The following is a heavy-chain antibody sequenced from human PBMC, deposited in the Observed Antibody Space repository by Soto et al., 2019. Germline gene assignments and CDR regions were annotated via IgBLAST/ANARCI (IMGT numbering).Heavy chain of an antibody. Sequence: VQLVESGGGVVQPGRSLRLSCAASGFTFSDYAMHWVRQAPGKGLEWVAVVSHDGRNTHYADSVKGRFTISRDSSKNTSSLEMTSLRAEDTAVYYCAKGGLQWRVTSDFNYWGQGALVTVSS. CDR3: AKGGLQWRVTSDFNY. CDR2: VSHDGRNT. J-gene: IGHJ4*02. V-gene: IGHV3-30*18. D-gene: IGHD6-19*01. CDR1: GFTFSDYA.